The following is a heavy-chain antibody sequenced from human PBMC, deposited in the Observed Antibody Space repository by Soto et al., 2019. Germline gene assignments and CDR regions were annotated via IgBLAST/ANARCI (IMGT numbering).Heavy chain of an antibody. J-gene: IGHJ4*02. D-gene: IGHD3-22*01. CDR2: ISGSGDST. CDR3: AREGSSSGPDYEY. V-gene: IGHV3-23*01. Sequence: GGSLRLSCAASGFTFSSYAMSWVRQAPGKGLEWVSTISGSGDSTHYADSVEGRFSISRDNSRDTVYVQMNSLRAEDTAVYYCAREGSSSGPDYEYWGQGTLVTVSS. CDR1: GFTFSSYA.